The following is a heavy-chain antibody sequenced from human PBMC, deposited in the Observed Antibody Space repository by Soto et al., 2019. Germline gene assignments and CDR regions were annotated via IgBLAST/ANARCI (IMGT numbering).Heavy chain of an antibody. Sequence: SETLSLTCTVSGVSISSYYWSWIRQPPGKGLEWIGYIYYSGSTNYNPSLKSRVTISVDTSKNQFSLKLSSVTAADTAVYYCARDRGYSYGRDNWFDPWGQGTLVTVSS. CDR1: GVSISSYY. CDR3: ARDRGYSYGRDNWFDP. V-gene: IGHV4-59*01. D-gene: IGHD5-18*01. CDR2: IYYSGST. J-gene: IGHJ5*02.